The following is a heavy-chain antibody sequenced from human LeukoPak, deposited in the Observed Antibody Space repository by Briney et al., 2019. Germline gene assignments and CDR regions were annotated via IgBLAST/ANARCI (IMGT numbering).Heavy chain of an antibody. J-gene: IGHJ4*02. CDR2: IYYSGST. Sequence: SETLSLTCSVSGGSLLNINYYWGWIRQPPGKGLEWIGSIYYSGSTYYNPSLKSRVIISVDTSNNQFSPKLSSVTAADTAVYYCAGASRPTYYFDYWGQGPLVTVSS. V-gene: IGHV4-39*01. CDR3: AGASRPTYYFDY. D-gene: IGHD1-1*01. CDR1: GGSLLNINYY.